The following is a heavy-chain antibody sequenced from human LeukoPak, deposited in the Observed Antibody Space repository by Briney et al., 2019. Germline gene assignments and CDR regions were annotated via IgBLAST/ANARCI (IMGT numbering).Heavy chain of an antibody. Sequence: PSQTLSLTCTVSGGSISSGGYYWSWIRQHPGKGLEWIGYIYYSGSTYYNPSLKSRVTISVDTSKNQFSLKLSSVTAADTAVYYCARGPLDSGYTYFDYWGQGTLVSVAS. J-gene: IGHJ4*02. V-gene: IGHV4-31*03. CDR3: ARGPLDSGYTYFDY. D-gene: IGHD5-12*01. CDR1: GGSISSGGYY. CDR2: IYYSGST.